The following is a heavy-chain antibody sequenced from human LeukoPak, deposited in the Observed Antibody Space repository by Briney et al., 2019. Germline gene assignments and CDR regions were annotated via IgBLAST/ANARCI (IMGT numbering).Heavy chain of an antibody. V-gene: IGHV3-21*01. Sequence: GGSLRLSCAASGFTFSSYSMNWVRQAPGKGLEWVSSISSSSSYIYYADSVKGRFTVSRDNAKNSLHLQMNSLRAEGTAVYYCARVSRDGYNSYDYWGQGTLVTVSS. CDR2: ISSSSSYI. CDR1: GFTFSSYS. D-gene: IGHD5-24*01. J-gene: IGHJ4*02. CDR3: ARVSRDGYNSYDY.